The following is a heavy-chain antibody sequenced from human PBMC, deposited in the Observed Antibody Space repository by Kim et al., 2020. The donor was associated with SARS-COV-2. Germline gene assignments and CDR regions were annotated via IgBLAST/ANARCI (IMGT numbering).Heavy chain of an antibody. V-gene: IGHV4-59*13. CDR2: IFYSGST. Sequence: SETLSLTCTVSGGSISSYYWSWIRQPPGKGLEWIGYIFYSGSTNYNPSLKSRVTISVDTSKNQFSLRLSSVTAADTAVYYCARGRITFDYWGQGTLVTVSS. J-gene: IGHJ4*02. CDR1: GGSISSYY. CDR3: ARGRITFDY.